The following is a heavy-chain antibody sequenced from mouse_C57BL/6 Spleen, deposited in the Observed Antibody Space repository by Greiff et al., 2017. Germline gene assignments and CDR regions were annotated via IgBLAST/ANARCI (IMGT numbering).Heavy chain of an antibody. D-gene: IGHD2-3*01. V-gene: IGHV5-4*01. Sequence: DVQLVESGGGLVKPGGSLKLSCAASGFTFSSYAMSWVRQTPEKRLEWVATISDGGSYTYYPDNVKGRFTISRDNAKNNLYLQMSHLKSEDTAMYYCAREALYDYFDYWGQGTTLTVSS. CDR3: AREALYDYFDY. CDR1: GFTFSSYA. J-gene: IGHJ2*01. CDR2: ISDGGSYT.